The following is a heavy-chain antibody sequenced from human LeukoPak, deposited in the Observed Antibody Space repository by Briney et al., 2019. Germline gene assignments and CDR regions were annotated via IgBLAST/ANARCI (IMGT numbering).Heavy chain of an antibody. D-gene: IGHD3-3*01. CDR1: GFTFDDYG. V-gene: IGHV3-33*08. CDR3: AREYDFWLFDY. J-gene: IGHJ4*02. Sequence: GGSLRLSCAVSGFTFDDYGMTWVRQAPGKGLEWVAVIWYDGSNKYYADSVKGRFTISRDNSKNTLYLQMSSLRAEDTAVYYCAREYDFWLFDYWGQGTLVTVSS. CDR2: IWYDGSNK.